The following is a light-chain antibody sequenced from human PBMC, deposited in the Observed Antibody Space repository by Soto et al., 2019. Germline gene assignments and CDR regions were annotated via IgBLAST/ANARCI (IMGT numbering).Light chain of an antibody. CDR3: QQYNNWPRT. J-gene: IGKJ2*01. V-gene: IGKV3-15*01. CDR2: GAS. CDR1: QSVSSN. Sequence: EIVMTQSPATLSVSPGERATLSCRASQSVSSNLAWYQQKPGQAPRLLIYGASTRATGIPARFSGSGSGTAFSPTIISLQSEDFAVYYCQQYNNWPRTFGQGTKLEIK.